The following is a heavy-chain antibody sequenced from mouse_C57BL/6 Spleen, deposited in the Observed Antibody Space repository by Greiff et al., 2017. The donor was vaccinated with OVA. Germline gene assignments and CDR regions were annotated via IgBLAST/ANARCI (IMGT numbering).Heavy chain of an antibody. J-gene: IGHJ1*03. CDR2: IDPEDGET. V-gene: IGHV14-2*01. D-gene: IGHD1-1*01. CDR1: GFNIKDYY. CDR3: VYYYGSSYGYFDV. Sequence: VQLQQSGAELVKPGASVKLSCTASGFNIKDYYMHWVKQRTEQGLEWIGRIDPEDGETKYAPKFQGKATITADPSSNTAYLQLSSLTSEDTAVYYCVYYYGSSYGYFDVWGTGTTVTVSS.